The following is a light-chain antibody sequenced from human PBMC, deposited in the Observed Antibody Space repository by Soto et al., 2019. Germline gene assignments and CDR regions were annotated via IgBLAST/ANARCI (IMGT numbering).Light chain of an antibody. CDR3: QTWGTGFSVV. V-gene: IGLV4-69*01. CDR1: SGHSSYA. J-gene: IGLJ2*01. Sequence: QPVLTQSPSASASLGASVKLTCTLSSGHSSYAIAWHQQQPEKGPRYLMKLNSDGSHNKGDGIPDRFSGSSSGAERYLTISSLQSEDEADYYCQTWGTGFSVVFGGGTKLTV. CDR2: LNSDGSH.